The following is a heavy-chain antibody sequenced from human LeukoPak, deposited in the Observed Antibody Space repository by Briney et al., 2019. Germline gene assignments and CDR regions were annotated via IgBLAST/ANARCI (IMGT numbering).Heavy chain of an antibody. V-gene: IGHV3-21*04. CDR3: AKDRSAYYFARLEH. CDR2: ISTSSSYI. Sequence: GGSLRLSCAASGFTFSPYSMTWVRQAPGKGLEWVSSISTSSSYIFYADSVKGRFTISRDNAKNSLYLQMSSLRAEDTAVYYCAKDRSAYYFARLEHWGQGTLVTVSS. D-gene: IGHD3-22*01. J-gene: IGHJ1*01. CDR1: GFTFSPYS.